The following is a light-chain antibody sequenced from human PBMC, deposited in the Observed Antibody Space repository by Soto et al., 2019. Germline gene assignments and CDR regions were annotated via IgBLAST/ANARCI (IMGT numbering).Light chain of an antibody. Sequence: QSVLTQPASVSGSPGQSITISCTGTSSDVGGYNYVSWYQQHPGKAPKLMIYEVSNRPSGVSNRFSGSKSGNTASLTISGLQAEDEADYYCCSYTSSILYVFGTGTKVTVL. CDR2: EVS. V-gene: IGLV2-14*01. J-gene: IGLJ1*01. CDR3: CSYTSSILYV. CDR1: SSDVGGYNY.